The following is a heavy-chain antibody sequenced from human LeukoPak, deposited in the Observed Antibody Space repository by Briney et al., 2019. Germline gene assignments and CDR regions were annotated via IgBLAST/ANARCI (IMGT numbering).Heavy chain of an antibody. CDR3: ARDSGDDFWSGSNWFDP. J-gene: IGHJ5*02. CDR1: GFTFSSYS. Sequence: PGGSLRLSCAACGFTFSSYSMNWVRQAPGKGLEWVSSISSSSSYIYYADSVKGRFTISRDNAKNSLYLQMNSLRAEDTAVYYCARDSGDDFWSGSNWFDPWGQGTLVTVSS. CDR2: ISSSSSYI. D-gene: IGHD3-3*01. V-gene: IGHV3-21*01.